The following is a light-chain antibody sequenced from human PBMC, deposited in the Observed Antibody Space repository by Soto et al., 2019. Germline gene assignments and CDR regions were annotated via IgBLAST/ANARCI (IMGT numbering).Light chain of an antibody. CDR2: GAS. V-gene: IGKV3-15*01. Sequence: EIVMTQSPATLSVSPGERATLSCRASQSVSSNLVWYQQKPGQAPRLLMYGASTRATGIPARFSGSGSGTEFTLTISSLQSEDFAVYYCQQYNNWPPKQYTFGQGTKLEIK. J-gene: IGKJ2*01. CDR1: QSVSSN. CDR3: QQYNNWPPKQYT.